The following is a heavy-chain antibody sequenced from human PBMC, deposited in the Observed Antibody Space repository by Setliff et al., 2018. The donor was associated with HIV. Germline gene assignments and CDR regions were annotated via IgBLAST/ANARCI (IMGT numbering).Heavy chain of an antibody. D-gene: IGHD5-12*01. CDR1: GDTFRSYA. V-gene: IGHV1-18*01. CDR3: ARDWLPRVLRY. CDR2: ISVYNDNT. Sequence: ASVKVSCKASGDTFRSYAISWVRQAPGQGLEWMGWISVYNDNTNYAQKLQGRVTMTTDTSTSTAYMELRSLRSDDTAVYYCARDWLPRVLRYWGQGTLVTVSS. J-gene: IGHJ4*02.